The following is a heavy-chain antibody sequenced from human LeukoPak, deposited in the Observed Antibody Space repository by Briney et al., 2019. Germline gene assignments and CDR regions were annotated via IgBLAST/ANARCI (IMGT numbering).Heavy chain of an antibody. J-gene: IGHJ4*02. CDR3: ARDGDSSFYY. CDR1: GGSISSSSYY. V-gene: IGHV4-39*07. Sequence: SETLSLTCTVSGGSISSSSYYWGWIRQLPGKGLEWIGSIYYSGSTYYNPSLKSRVTISVDTSKNQFSLKLSSVTAADTAVYYCARDGDSSFYYWGQGTLVTVSS. CDR2: IYYSGST. D-gene: IGHD6-13*01.